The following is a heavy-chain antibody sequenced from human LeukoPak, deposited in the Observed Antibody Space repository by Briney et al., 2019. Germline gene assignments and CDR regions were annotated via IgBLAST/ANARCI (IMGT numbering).Heavy chain of an antibody. Sequence: PGGSLRLSCAASGFTFSSYGMSWVRQAPGKGLEWVSAISGSGGSTYYADSVKGRFTISRDNSKNTLYLQMNSLRAEDTAVYCCAKDMVRGVIITTIAFDIWGQGTMVTVSS. V-gene: IGHV3-23*01. D-gene: IGHD3-10*01. CDR1: GFTFSSYG. CDR3: AKDMVRGVIITTIAFDI. J-gene: IGHJ3*02. CDR2: ISGSGGST.